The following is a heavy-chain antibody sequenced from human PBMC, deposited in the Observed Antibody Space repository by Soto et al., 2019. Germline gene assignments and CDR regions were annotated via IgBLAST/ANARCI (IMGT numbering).Heavy chain of an antibody. CDR2: ISGSAGIT. J-gene: IGHJ6*02. CDR3: ANLTWTFHESSGYNF. Sequence: GGSLRLSCAVSGFTFNNNDVSWVRQAPGQGLEWVSAISGSAGITFYADSVKGRFTISRDNSKSILYLQMSSLRAEDTAVYYCANLTWTFHESSGYNFWGQGTTVTVSS. CDR1: GFTFNNND. D-gene: IGHD3-22*01. V-gene: IGHV3-23*01.